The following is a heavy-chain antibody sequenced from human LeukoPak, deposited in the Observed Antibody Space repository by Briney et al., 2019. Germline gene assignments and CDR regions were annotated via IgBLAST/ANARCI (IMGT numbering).Heavy chain of an antibody. D-gene: IGHD2/OR15-2a*01. CDR2: IYHSGST. CDR1: GYSISSGHY. Sequence: SETLSLTCTASGYSISSGHYWGWIRQPPGEGLEWIGSIYHSGSTYYNPSLKSRVTISVDTSKNQFSLKLSSVTAADTAVYYCASGDASNFDYWGQGTLVTVSS. J-gene: IGHJ4*02. CDR3: ASGDASNFDY. V-gene: IGHV4-38-2*02.